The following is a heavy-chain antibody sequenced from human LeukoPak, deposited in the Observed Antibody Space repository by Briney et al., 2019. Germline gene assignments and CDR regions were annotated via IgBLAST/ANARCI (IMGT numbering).Heavy chain of an antibody. CDR2: ISYDGSNK. Sequence: GRSLRLSCAASGFTFSSYAMHWVRQAPGKGLEWVAVISYDGSNKYYADSVKGRFTISGDNSKNTLYLQMNSLRAEDTAVYYCARERTGFDYWGQGTLVTVSS. V-gene: IGHV3-30-3*01. CDR1: GFTFSSYA. J-gene: IGHJ4*02. D-gene: IGHD3/OR15-3a*01. CDR3: ARERTGFDY.